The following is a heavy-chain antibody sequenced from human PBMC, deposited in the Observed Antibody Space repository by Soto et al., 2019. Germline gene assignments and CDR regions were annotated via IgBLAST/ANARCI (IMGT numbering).Heavy chain of an antibody. CDR2: NSGSGGST. CDR1: GLTFSSYD. D-gene: IGHD2-15*01. J-gene: IGHJ2*01. Sequence: EVQLLESGGGLVQPGGSLRLSCAASGLTFSSYDMSWVRQATGQGLEWDSANSGSGGSTYYADSAKGRFTISRDNSKNTLYLQMNSLRAEYTAVYYCATMGDIVVVVAATSEGAEGYFDLWGRGTLVTVSS. CDR3: ATMGDIVVVVAATSEGAEGYFDL. V-gene: IGHV3-23*01.